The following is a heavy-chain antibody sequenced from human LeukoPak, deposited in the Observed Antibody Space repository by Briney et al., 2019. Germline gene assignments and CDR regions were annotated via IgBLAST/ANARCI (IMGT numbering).Heavy chain of an antibody. Sequence: GGSQRLSCAASGFKFSDHYIDWVRQAPGKGLEWVGRSRNKASSYTTEYAASVEGRFTISRDVSESSLYLQMNSLRTEDTAVYYCARAPSPEYYFDYWGQGTLVTVSS. V-gene: IGHV3-72*01. CDR1: GFKFSDHY. CDR3: ARAPSPEYYFDY. D-gene: IGHD1-14*01. CDR2: SRNKASSYTT. J-gene: IGHJ4*02.